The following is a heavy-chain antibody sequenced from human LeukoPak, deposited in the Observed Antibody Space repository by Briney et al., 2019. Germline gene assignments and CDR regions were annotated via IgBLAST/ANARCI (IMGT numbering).Heavy chain of an antibody. J-gene: IGHJ4*02. CDR1: GGTFSSYA. CDR2: IIPIFGTA. CDR3: ARDLGRGYYDSSGYDS. Sequence: VASVKVSCKASGGTFSSYAISWVRQAPGQGLEWMGGIIPIFGTANYAQKFQGRVTITADESTSTAYMELSSLRSEDTAVYYCARDLGRGYYDSSGYDSWGQGTLVTVPS. D-gene: IGHD3-22*01. V-gene: IGHV1-69*13.